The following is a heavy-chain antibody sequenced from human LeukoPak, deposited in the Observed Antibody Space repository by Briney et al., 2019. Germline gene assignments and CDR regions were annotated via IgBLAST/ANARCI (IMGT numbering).Heavy chain of an antibody. Sequence: GGSLRLSCAASGFTISDYYMSRIRQAPGKGLEWVSYISKTYSTIYYADSVKGRFTISRDNAKNSLYLQMNSLRADDTAVYYCARFAAGGSYYYYMDVWGKGTTVTVSS. D-gene: IGHD6-25*01. CDR1: GFTISDYY. CDR3: ARFAAGGSYYYYMDV. V-gene: IGHV3-11*04. J-gene: IGHJ6*03. CDR2: ISKTYSTI.